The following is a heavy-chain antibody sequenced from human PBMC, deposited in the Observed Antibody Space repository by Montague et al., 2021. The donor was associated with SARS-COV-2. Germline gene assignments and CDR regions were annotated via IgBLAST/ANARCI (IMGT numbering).Heavy chain of an antibody. CDR2: ISTSSLYI. D-gene: IGHD5/OR15-5a*01. V-gene: IGHV3-21*01. CDR1: GFTFSKCS. CDR3: ARALSASYSVGGDSFDI. J-gene: IGHJ3*02. Sequence: SLRLSCAASGFTFSKCSMNWVRQAPGKGLEWVSSISTSSLYIYYAASVKGRFTISRANAKNSLFLQMDSLRAEDTAVYYCARALSASYSVGGDSFDIWGQGTMVTVSS.